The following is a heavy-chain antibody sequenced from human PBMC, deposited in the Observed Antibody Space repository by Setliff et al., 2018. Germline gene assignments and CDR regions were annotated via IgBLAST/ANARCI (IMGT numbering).Heavy chain of an antibody. D-gene: IGHD3-16*01. J-gene: IGHJ6*02. CDR2: INPKNGGA. CDR1: GYTFTSYY. V-gene: IGHV1-46*01. CDR3: ARERAGGRGFTFGAIYYYYGMDV. Sequence: ASVKVSCKASGYTFTSYYIHWVRQAPGQGLEWMGVINPKNGGATYPQNLQGRVTMTRDTSMSTVYKELSSLGFEDTAVYYCARERAGGRGFTFGAIYYYYGMDVWGQGTTVTVSS.